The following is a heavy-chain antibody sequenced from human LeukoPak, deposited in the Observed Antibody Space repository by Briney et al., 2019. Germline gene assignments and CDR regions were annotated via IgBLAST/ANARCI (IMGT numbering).Heavy chain of an antibody. V-gene: IGHV3-15*01. CDR2: IKIKDDGETI. Sequence: GGSLRLSCAASGFTFTNAWMRWVRQAPGKGLEWVGRIKIKDDGETIDNAAPVKGRFTMSRDDSKATLYLQMNSLKAEDTAVYYCTTDLGLTMIRGVIVYWGQGALVTVSS. CDR1: GFTFTNAW. D-gene: IGHD3-10*01. J-gene: IGHJ4*02. CDR3: TTDLGLTMIRGVIVY.